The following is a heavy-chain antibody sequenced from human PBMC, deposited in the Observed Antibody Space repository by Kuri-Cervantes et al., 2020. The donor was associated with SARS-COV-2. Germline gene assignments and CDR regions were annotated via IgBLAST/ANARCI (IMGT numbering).Heavy chain of an antibody. V-gene: IGHV1-2*02. CDR1: GYTFTGYY. Sequence: ASVKVSCKASGYTFTGYYMHWVRQAPGQGLEWMGWINPNSGGTNYAQKFQGRVIMTRDTSISTAYMELSRLRADDTAVYYCARVPYYGPLDYWGQGTLVTVSS. CDR3: ARVPYYGPLDY. J-gene: IGHJ4*02. D-gene: IGHD4-17*01. CDR2: INPNSGGT.